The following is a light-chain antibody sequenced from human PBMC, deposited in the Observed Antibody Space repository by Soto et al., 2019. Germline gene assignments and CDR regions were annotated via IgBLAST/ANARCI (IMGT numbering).Light chain of an antibody. Sequence: EIVLTQSPGTLSLSPGERATLSCRSSQSVSSSYLAWYQQKPGQAPRLLIYGAYNRATGIPDRFSGSGSGTDFTLTISRLEPEDFAVYYCQQYGSSPQFGQGTKVEIK. CDR3: QQYGSSPQ. V-gene: IGKV3-20*01. J-gene: IGKJ1*01. CDR2: GAY. CDR1: QSVSSSY.